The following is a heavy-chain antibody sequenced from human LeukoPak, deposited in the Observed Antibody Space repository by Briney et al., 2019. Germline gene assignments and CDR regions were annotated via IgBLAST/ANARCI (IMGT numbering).Heavy chain of an antibody. V-gene: IGHV3-21*01. Sequence: GGSLRLSCAASGFTFSSYSMNWVRQAPGKGLEWVSSISSSSSYIYYAGSVKGRFTISRDNAKNSLYLQMNSLRAEDTAVYYCARLYCSSTSCPRSMDVWGQGTTVTVSS. CDR2: ISSSSSYI. D-gene: IGHD2-2*01. CDR1: GFTFSSYS. CDR3: ARLYCSSTSCPRSMDV. J-gene: IGHJ6*02.